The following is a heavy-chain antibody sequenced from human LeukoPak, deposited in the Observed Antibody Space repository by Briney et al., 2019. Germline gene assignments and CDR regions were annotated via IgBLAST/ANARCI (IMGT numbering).Heavy chain of an antibody. CDR2: ISSSGSTI. V-gene: IGHV3-11*01. CDR1: GFTFSDYY. CDR3: AKDQRITGPPDY. Sequence: GGSLRLSCAASGFTFSDYYMSWIRQAPGKGLEWVSYISSSGSTIYYADSVKGRFTISRDNSKNTLYLQMNSLRAEDTAVYYCAKDQRITGPPDYWGQGTLVTVSS. J-gene: IGHJ4*02. D-gene: IGHD1-14*01.